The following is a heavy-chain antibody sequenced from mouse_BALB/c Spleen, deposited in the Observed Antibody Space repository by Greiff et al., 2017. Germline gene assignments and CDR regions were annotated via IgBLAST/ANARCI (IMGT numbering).Heavy chain of an antibody. D-gene: IGHD1-2*01. CDR3: ARDRYYGLDY. CDR2: IWAGGST. CDR1: GFSLTSYG. V-gene: IGHV2-9*02. Sequence: VKLVESGPGLVAPSQSLSITCTVSGFSLTSYGVHWVRQPPGKGLEWLGVIWAGGSTNYNSALMSRLSISKDNSKSQVFLKMNSLQTDDTAMYYCARDRYYGLDYWGQGTTLTVSS. J-gene: IGHJ2*01.